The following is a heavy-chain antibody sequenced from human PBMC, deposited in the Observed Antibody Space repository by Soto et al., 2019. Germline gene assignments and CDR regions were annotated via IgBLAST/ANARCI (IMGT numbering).Heavy chain of an antibody. CDR3: ARGYSSGWTVGNYFDP. V-gene: IGHV4-59*01. CDR1: GGSISSYY. CDR2: IYYSGST. Sequence: SETLSLTCTVSGGSISSYYWSWIRQPPGKGLEWIGYIYYSGSTNYNPSLKSRVTISVDTSKNQFSLKLSPVTAADTAVYYCARGYSSGWTVGNYFDPWGPGTLVTVSS. J-gene: IGHJ4*01. D-gene: IGHD6-19*01.